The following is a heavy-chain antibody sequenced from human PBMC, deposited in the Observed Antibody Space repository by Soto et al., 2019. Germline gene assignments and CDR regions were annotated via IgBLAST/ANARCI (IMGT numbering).Heavy chain of an antibody. CDR1: GYTFTSYD. Sequence: QVQLVQSGAEVKKPGASVKVSCKASGYTFTSYDINWVRQATGQGLEWMRWINPATGYTGYPQTFQGRVTMTSNISITTAYMELSSLRSEDTAVYYCATGSIFSPLGQWGQGTLVTVSS. D-gene: IGHD2-21*01. V-gene: IGHV1-8*01. CDR3: ATGSIFSPLGQ. J-gene: IGHJ1*01. CDR2: INPATGYT.